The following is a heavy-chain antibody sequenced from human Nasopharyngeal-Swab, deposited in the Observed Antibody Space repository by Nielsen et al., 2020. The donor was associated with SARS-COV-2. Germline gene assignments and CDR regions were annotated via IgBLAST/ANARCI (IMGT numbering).Heavy chain of an antibody. V-gene: IGHV3-21*01. CDR2: ISSSSSYI. Sequence: GESLKISCAASGFTFSSYSMNWVRQAPGKGLEWVSSISSSSSYIYYADSVKGRFTISRDNAKNSLYLQMNSLRAEDTAVYYCARDRDLSLPDYWGQGTLVTVSS. CDR3: ARDRDLSLPDY. CDR1: GFTFSSYS. J-gene: IGHJ4*02.